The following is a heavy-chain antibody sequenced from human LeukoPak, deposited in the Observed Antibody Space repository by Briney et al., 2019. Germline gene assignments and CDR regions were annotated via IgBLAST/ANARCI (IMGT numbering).Heavy chain of an antibody. CDR1: GYTFTGYY. D-gene: IGHD3-10*01. CDR2: INPNSGGT. CDR3: ARAAYYYGSGSPAFDY. Sequence: ASVKVSCKASGYTFTGYYMHWVRQAPGQGLEWMGWINPNSGGTNYAQKFQGRVTMTRDTSISTAHMELSRLRSDDTAVYYCARAAYYYGSGSPAFDYWGQGTLVTVSS. J-gene: IGHJ4*02. V-gene: IGHV1-2*02.